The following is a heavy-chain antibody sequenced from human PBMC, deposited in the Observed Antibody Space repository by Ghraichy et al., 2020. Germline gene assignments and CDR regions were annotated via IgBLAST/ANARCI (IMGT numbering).Heavy chain of an antibody. J-gene: IGHJ2*01. CDR1: GGSISSYY. D-gene: IGHD2-2*01. CDR3: ARVDEDIVVVPAAMASNWYFDL. CDR2: IYYSGST. Sequence: SETLYLTCTVSGGSISSYYWSWIRQPPGKGLEWIGYIYYSGSTNYNPSLKSRVTISVDTSKNQFSLKLSSVTAADTAVYYCARVDEDIVVVPAAMASNWYFDLWGRGTLVTVSS. V-gene: IGHV4-59*01.